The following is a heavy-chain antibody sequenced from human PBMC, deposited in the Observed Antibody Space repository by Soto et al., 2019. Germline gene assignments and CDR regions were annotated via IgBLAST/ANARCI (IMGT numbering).Heavy chain of an antibody. CDR2: IDPSDSYT. CDR1: GYSFTSYW. J-gene: IGHJ4*02. Sequence: PXXSLRICFKGSGYSFTSYWIRWVLQMPGKGLEWMGRIDPSDSYTNYSPSFQGHVTISADKSISTAYLQWSSLKASDTAMYYCARHGIRGHPSSGPGDYWGQGTLVTVSS. CDR3: ARHGIRGHPSSGPGDY. D-gene: IGHD6-19*01. V-gene: IGHV5-10-1*01.